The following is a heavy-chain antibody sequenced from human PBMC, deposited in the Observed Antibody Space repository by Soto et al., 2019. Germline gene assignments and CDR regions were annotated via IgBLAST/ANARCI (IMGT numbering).Heavy chain of an antibody. Sequence: GGSPRLSCAASGFTFSSYGMHWVRQAPGKGLEWVAVISYDGSNKYYADSVKGRFTISRDNSKNTLYLQMDSLRAEDTAVYYCARDGTTGTANYHYAMDVWGQGTTVTVSS. CDR3: ARDGTTGTANYHYAMDV. J-gene: IGHJ6*02. CDR1: GFTFSSYG. D-gene: IGHD4-17*01. V-gene: IGHV3-30*03. CDR2: ISYDGSNK.